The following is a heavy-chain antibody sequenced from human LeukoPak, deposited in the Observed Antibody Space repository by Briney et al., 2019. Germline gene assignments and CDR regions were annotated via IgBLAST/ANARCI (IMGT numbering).Heavy chain of an antibody. D-gene: IGHD3-10*01. CDR3: ARDRSYYTFDY. J-gene: IGHJ4*02. CDR1: GYSISSDYH. CDR2: MHHSGST. V-gene: IGHV4-38-2*02. Sequence: SETLSLTCAVSGYSISSDYHWGWIRPPPGKGLEWIGAMHHSGSTYYNPSLKSRVTISVDTSKNQVSLKLNSVTAADTAVYYCARDRSYYTFDYWGQGTLVTV.